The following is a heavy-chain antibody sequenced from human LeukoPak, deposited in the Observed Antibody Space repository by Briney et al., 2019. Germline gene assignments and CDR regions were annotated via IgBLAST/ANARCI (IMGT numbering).Heavy chain of an antibody. CDR1: GGTFSSYT. V-gene: IGHV1-69*08. CDR3: AREDGWAFDI. J-gene: IGHJ3*02. D-gene: IGHD3-10*01. CDR2: IIPIFDET. Sequence: ASVKVSCKASGGTFSSYTLNWVRQAPGQGLEWMGRIIPIFDETNIAQKFQGRVSITADKSTTTAYMELTSLKSEDTAIYYCAREDGWAFDIWGQGTMVPVSS.